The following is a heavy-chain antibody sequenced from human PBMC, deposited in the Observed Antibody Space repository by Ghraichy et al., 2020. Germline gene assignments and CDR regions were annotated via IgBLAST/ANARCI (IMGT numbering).Heavy chain of an antibody. CDR2: IYYSGST. CDR1: GGSISSYY. J-gene: IGHJ4*02. D-gene: IGHD6-19*01. CDR3: ARAPRYTSGWYYFHY. V-gene: IGHV4-59*01. Sequence: SETLSLTCTVSGGSISSYYWSWIRQPPGKGLEWIGYIYYSGSTNYNPSLKSRVTISVDTSKNQFSLKLSSVTAADTAVYYCARAPRYTSGWYYFHYLSQGTLLTVSP.